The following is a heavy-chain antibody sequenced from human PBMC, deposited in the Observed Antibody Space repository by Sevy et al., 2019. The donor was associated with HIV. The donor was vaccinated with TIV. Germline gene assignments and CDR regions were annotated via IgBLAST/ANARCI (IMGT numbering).Heavy chain of an antibody. D-gene: IGHD1-1*01. CDR1: GGTFSSYA. CDR3: AGNEMETYYYYYYMDV. J-gene: IGHJ6*03. CDR2: IIPFFGTA. V-gene: IGHV1-69*06. Sequence: ASVKVSCKASGGTFSSYAISWVRQAPGQGLEWMGGIIPFFGTANYAQKFQGRVTITAEKSTSTAYMELSSLRSEDTAVYYCAGNEMETYYYYYYMDVWGKGTTVTVSS.